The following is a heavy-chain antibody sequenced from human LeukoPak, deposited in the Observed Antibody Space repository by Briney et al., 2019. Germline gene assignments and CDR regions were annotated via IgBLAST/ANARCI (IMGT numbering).Heavy chain of an antibody. Sequence: ASVKVSRKASGYTFTSYGISWVRQAPGQGLEWMGWISAYNGNTNYAQKLQGRVTMTTDTSTSTAYMELRSLRSDDTAVYYCARVRNFGEPPTDWFDPWGQGTLVTVSS. CDR3: ARVRNFGEPPTDWFDP. CDR2: ISAYNGNT. CDR1: GYTFTSYG. D-gene: IGHD3-10*01. V-gene: IGHV1-18*01. J-gene: IGHJ5*02.